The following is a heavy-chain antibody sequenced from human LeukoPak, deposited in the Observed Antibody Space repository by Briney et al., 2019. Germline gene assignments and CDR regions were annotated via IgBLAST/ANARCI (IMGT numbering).Heavy chain of an antibody. Sequence: PGGSLRLSCAASGFNFKNYWMHWVRQAPGTGLVWVSRIDHDGSGTSYADSVKGRFTISRDNSKNTLYLQMNSLRAEDTAVYYCARDPHRTYSSSWYGYFQHWGQGTLVTVSS. V-gene: IGHV3-74*01. CDR3: ARDPHRTYSSSWYGYFQH. J-gene: IGHJ1*01. CDR2: IDHDGSGT. D-gene: IGHD6-13*01. CDR1: GFNFKNYW.